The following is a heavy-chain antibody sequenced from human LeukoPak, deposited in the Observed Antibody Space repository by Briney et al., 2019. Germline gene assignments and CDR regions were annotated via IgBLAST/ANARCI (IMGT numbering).Heavy chain of an antibody. D-gene: IGHD6-19*01. CDR3: ARGAGAVAGHYYYYGMDV. CDR1: GFTFSSYW. V-gene: IGHV3-7*01. CDR2: IKQDGSEK. J-gene: IGHJ6*02. Sequence: GGSLRLSCAASGFTFSSYWMSWVRQAPGKGLEWVANIKQDGSEKYYVDPVKGRFTISRDNAKNSLCLQMNSLRAEDTAVYYCARGAGAVAGHYYYYGMDVWGQETTVTVSS.